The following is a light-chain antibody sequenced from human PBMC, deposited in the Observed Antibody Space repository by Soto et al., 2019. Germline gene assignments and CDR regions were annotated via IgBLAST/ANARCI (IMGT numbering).Light chain of an antibody. CDR1: SSNIGAGYD. J-gene: IGLJ2*01. CDR3: QTYDTSLSVVV. CDR2: GNS. V-gene: IGLV1-40*01. Sequence: QSVLTQPPSVSGAPGQRVTISCTGSSSNIGAGYDVHWYQQLPGTAPKLLIYGNSNRPSGVPDRFSGSKSGTSAALAITGLQAEDEADHLCQTYDTSLSVVVFGGGTKLTVL.